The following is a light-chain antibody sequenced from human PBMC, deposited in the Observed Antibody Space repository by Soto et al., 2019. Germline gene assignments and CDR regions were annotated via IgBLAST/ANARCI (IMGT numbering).Light chain of an antibody. CDR1: QSISSW. Sequence: DIPMTQSPSTLSASVGDRVTITCRASQSISSWLAWYQHKPGKAPKLLIYDASSLESGVPSRFSGSRSGTEFTLTISSLQPDDFATYYCQQYDSYSRTFGQGTKVEIK. V-gene: IGKV1-5*01. CDR3: QQYDSYSRT. CDR2: DAS. J-gene: IGKJ1*01.